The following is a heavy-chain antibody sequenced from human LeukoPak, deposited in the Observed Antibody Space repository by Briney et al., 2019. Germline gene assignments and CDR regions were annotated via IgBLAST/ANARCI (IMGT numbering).Heavy chain of an antibody. D-gene: IGHD4-23*01. J-gene: IGHJ5*02. Sequence: GGSLRLSCAASGFIFSSYSMNWVRQAPGKGLEWVASISSSSSYIYYADSVKGRFTISRDNAKNSLYLQMNSLRAEDTAVYYCARDDDYGGNSGWFDPWGQGTLVTVSS. CDR3: ARDDDYGGNSGWFDP. CDR2: ISSSSSYI. V-gene: IGHV3-21*01. CDR1: GFIFSSYS.